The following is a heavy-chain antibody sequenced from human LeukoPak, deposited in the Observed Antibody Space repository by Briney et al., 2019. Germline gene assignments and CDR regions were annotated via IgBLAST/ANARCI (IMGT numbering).Heavy chain of an antibody. D-gene: IGHD3-22*01. CDR2: ISGSGGST. Sequence: PGGSLRLSCAASGFTFSSYAMSWVRQAPGKGLEWVSAISGSGGSTYYADSVKGRFTISRDNSKNTLYLQMNSLRAVDTAVYYGSKDRTPRDYDSSGYDPWDYWGQGTLVTVSS. J-gene: IGHJ4*02. V-gene: IGHV3-23*01. CDR3: SKDRTPRDYDSSGYDPWDY. CDR1: GFTFSSYA.